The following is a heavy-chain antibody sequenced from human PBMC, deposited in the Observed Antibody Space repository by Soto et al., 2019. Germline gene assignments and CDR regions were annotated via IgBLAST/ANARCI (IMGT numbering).Heavy chain of an antibody. CDR2: IYYSGST. Sequence: QVQLQESGPGLVKPSETLSLTCTVSGGSISDYYWSWIRQPPGKGLEWIGHIYYSGSTNYNPSLKSRVTRSVDTSKNQFSLKLSSVIAADTSVYYCAGRGVGWQRSPFDYWGQGTLVTVSS. CDR1: GGSISDYY. CDR3: AGRGVGWQRSPFDY. V-gene: IGHV4-59*08. D-gene: IGHD5-12*01. J-gene: IGHJ4*02.